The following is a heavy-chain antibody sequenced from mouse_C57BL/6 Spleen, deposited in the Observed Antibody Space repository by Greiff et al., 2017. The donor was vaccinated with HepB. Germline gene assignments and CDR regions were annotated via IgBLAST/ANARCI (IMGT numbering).Heavy chain of an antibody. Sequence: EVQLQQSGAELVRPGASVKLSCTASGFNIKDYYMHWVKQRPEQGLEWIGRIDPEDGDTEYAPKFQGKATMTADTSANTAYLQLSSLTSEDTAVYYWTTDYGSSYYFDDWGQGTTLTVAS. V-gene: IGHV14-1*01. CDR3: TTDYGSSYYFDD. CDR1: GFNIKDYY. D-gene: IGHD1-1*01. CDR2: IDPEDGDT. J-gene: IGHJ2*01.